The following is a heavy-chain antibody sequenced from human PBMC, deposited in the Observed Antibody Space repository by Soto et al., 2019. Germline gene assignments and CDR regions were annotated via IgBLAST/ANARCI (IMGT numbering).Heavy chain of an antibody. V-gene: IGHV2-5*02. Sequence: QITLEESGPTLVKPTQTLTLTCTFSGFSRSTSGVGVGWIRQPPGKALEWLALIYWDDDKRYNPSLKRRLTITKDTSKNQVVLTMTNMDPVDTATYFCAHFGFSSSQFDPWGQGTLVTVSS. CDR1: GFSRSTSGVG. CDR2: IYWDDDK. CDR3: AHFGFSSSQFDP. D-gene: IGHD6-13*01. J-gene: IGHJ5*02.